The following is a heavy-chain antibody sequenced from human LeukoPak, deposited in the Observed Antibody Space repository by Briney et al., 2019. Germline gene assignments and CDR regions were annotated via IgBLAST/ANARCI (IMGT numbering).Heavy chain of an antibody. J-gene: IGHJ4*02. CDR3: TTGWTSTSHDGY. CDR1: GYTFGPAW. CDR2: IKSKIDGETR. Sequence: GGSLRLSCAGSGYTFGPAWMNWVRQIPGKGMEWVGRIKSKIDGETRDYAAPVKARFTISRDDSQNTLYLQMNSLKTEDTAVYYCTTGWTSTSHDGYWGQGTLVIVSS. V-gene: IGHV3-15*07. D-gene: IGHD1-1*01.